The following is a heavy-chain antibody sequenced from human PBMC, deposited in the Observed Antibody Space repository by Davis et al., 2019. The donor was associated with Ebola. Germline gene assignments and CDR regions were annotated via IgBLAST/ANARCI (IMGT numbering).Heavy chain of an antibody. CDR1: GFTFSSYD. CDR3: VRGTRDGRGP. Sequence: PGGSLRLSCAASGFTFSSYDMHWVRQAPGKGLEWVSAISGSGGSTYYADYVKGRFTISRDNAKNSLYLEMNSLRAEDTAVYYCVRGTRDGRGPWGQGTLVTVSS. CDR2: ISGSGGST. V-gene: IGHV3-48*03. D-gene: IGHD1-26*01. J-gene: IGHJ5*02.